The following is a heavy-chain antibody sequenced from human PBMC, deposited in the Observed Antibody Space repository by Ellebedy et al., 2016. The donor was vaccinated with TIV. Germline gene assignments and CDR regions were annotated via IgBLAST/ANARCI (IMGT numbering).Heavy chain of an antibody. Sequence: GESLKISCAASGFTVSSNYMSWVRQAPGKGLEWVAVIWYDGSNKYYADSVKGRFTISRDNSKNTLYLQMNSLRAEDTAVYYCSRDPPPWSIAAAGDSLDYWGQGTLVTVSS. CDR2: IWYDGSNK. CDR3: SRDPPPWSIAAAGDSLDY. J-gene: IGHJ4*02. D-gene: IGHD6-13*01. V-gene: IGHV3-33*08. CDR1: GFTVSSNY.